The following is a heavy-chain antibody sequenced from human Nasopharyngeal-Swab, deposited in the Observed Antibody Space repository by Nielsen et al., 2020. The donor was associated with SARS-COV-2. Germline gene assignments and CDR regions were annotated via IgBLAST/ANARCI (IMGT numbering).Heavy chain of an antibody. D-gene: IGHD4-17*01. CDR3: AKSTTVTRWGYYYYGMDV. V-gene: IGHV3-23*03. CDR2: IYSGGSST. Sequence: WIRQPPGKGLEWVSVIYSGGSSTYYADSAKGRFTISRDNSKNTLYLQMNSLRAEDTAVYYCAKSTTVTRWGYYYYGMDVWGQGTTVTVSS. J-gene: IGHJ6*02.